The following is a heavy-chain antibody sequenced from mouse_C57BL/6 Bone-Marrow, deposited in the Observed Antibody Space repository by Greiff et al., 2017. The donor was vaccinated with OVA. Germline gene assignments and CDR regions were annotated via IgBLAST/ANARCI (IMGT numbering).Heavy chain of an antibody. CDR1: GYTFTSYW. CDR2: IDPSDSYT. Sequence: QVQLQQPGAELVMPGASVKLSCKASGYTFTSYWMHWVKQRPGQGLEWIGEIDPSDSYTNYNQKFKGKSTLTVDKSSSTAYMQLSSLTSADSAVYYCARDGYGSTFAYWGQGTLVTVSA. J-gene: IGHJ3*01. CDR3: ARDGYGSTFAY. D-gene: IGHD1-1*01. V-gene: IGHV1-69*01.